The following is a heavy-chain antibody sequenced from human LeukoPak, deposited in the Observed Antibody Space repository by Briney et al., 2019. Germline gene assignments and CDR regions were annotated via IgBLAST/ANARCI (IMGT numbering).Heavy chain of an antibody. D-gene: IGHD3-10*01. CDR3: ARGLIYYHSETYYPPGDY. Sequence: SETLSLTCTVSSASITSSPYFWGWIRQPPGKGLEWIGEINHSGDTNYNPSLKSRVTMSVDMSKNQFSLKLTSVISADTAVYYCARGLIYYHSETYYPPGDYWGQGTLVTVSS. CDR2: INHSGDT. CDR1: SASITSSPYF. V-gene: IGHV4-39*07. J-gene: IGHJ4*02.